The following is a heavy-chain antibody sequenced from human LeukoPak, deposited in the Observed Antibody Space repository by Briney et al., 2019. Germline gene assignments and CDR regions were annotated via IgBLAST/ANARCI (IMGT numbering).Heavy chain of an antibody. D-gene: IGHD4-17*01. Sequence: GGSPRLSCAASGFTFSSYWMHWVRQAPGKGLVWVSRINSDGSSTSYADSVKGRFTISRDNAKNTLYLQMNSLRAEDTAVYYCARAVTVTKRGYFFYMNVWGKGTTVTVSS. CDR2: INSDGSST. V-gene: IGHV3-74*01. CDR3: ARAVTVTKRGYFFYMNV. CDR1: GFTFSSYW. J-gene: IGHJ6*03.